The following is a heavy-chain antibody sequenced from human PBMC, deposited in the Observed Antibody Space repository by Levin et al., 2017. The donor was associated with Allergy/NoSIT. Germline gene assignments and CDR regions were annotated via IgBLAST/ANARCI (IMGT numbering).Heavy chain of an antibody. V-gene: IGHV1-2*02. CDR2: INPNSGGT. J-gene: IGHJ6*02. D-gene: IGHD1-1*01. CDR3: VTTGTTVYYYGMDV. Sequence: ASVKVSCKPSGSTITGYYIHWVRQGPGQGLNSMGWINPNSGGTNYVPGFQGRVSMTWDTSVTTAYMDLRGLTSDDTAVYYCVTTGTTVYYYGMDVWGQGTSVTVSS. CDR1: GSTITGYY.